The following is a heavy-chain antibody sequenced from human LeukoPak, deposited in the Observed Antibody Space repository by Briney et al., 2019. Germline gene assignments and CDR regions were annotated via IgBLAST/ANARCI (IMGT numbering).Heavy chain of an antibody. D-gene: IGHD2-21*02. CDR1: GASIDSYH. Sequence: PSETLSLTCSVSGASIDSYHWSWIRQPPGKGLEWIGYFYYTGSTNYSPSFEGRVTISEDTSKNQIPLRLTSVTAADTAVYYCAGRTAATTRPFDYWGQGTLVTVSS. CDR2: FYYTGST. CDR3: AGRTAATTRPFDY. J-gene: IGHJ4*02. V-gene: IGHV4-59*01.